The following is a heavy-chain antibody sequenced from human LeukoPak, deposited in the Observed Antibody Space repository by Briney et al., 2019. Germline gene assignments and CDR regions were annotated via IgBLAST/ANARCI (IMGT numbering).Heavy chain of an antibody. V-gene: IGHV3-9*01. J-gene: IGHJ4*02. D-gene: IGHD3-22*01. CDR2: ISWNSGSI. CDR3: AKGVVVVITGSFDY. CDR1: GFTFDDYA. Sequence: SLRLSCAASGFTFDDYAMHWVRQAPGKGLEWVSGISWNSGSIGYADSVKGRFTISRDNAKNSLYLQMNSLRAEDTALYYCAKGVVVVITGSFDYWGQGTLVTVSS.